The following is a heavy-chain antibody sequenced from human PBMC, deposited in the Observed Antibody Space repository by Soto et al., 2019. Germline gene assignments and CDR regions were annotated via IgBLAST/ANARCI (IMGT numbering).Heavy chain of an antibody. D-gene: IGHD3-10*01. CDR2: ISYDGENQ. V-gene: IGHV3-30*04. CDR1: GFSFSHYA. Sequence: GGSLRLSCAASGFSFSHYAMHWVRQPPGKGLEWVALISYDGENQYFTDSVRGRFTISRDNSKTAVYLEMNDLRLDDTATYYCVSPHSESSNAFDLWGQGTLVTVPQ. J-gene: IGHJ5*02. CDR3: VSPHSESSNAFDL.